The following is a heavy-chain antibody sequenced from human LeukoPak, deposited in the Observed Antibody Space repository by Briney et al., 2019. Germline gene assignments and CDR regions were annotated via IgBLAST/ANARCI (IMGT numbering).Heavy chain of an antibody. V-gene: IGHV3-23*01. CDR2: ISDSGGNT. J-gene: IGHJ4*02. D-gene: IGHD4-17*01. Sequence: PGGSLRLSCAASGFTFSGYAMSWVRQAPGKGLEWVSSISDSGGNTYYADSVKGRFTISRDNSKNTLSLQMNSLRAEDTAVYYCAKCATTVTPFTPFFDYWGQGTLVTVSS. CDR1: GFTFSGYA. CDR3: AKCATTVTPFTPFFDY.